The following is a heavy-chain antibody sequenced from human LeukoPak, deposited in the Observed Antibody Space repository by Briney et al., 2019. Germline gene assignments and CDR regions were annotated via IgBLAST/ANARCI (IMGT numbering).Heavy chain of an antibody. Sequence: GGSLRLSCAASGFTFSDYGMHWVRQAPGKGLEYVSTISSNGSSTYYANSVKGRFTVSRDNSKNTLYLQMGSLRADDMAVYYCARDSSSRPFDYWGQGTLVTVSS. CDR3: ARDSSSRPFDY. CDR2: ISSNGSST. V-gene: IGHV3-64*01. J-gene: IGHJ4*02. D-gene: IGHD6-19*01. CDR1: GFTFSDYG.